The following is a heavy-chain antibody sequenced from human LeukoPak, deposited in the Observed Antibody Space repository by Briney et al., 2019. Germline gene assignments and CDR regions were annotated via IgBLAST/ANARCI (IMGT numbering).Heavy chain of an antibody. CDR1: GFTFSNAW. D-gene: IGHD1/OR15-1a*01. V-gene: IGHV3-15*01. CDR3: TTATGLEHTGIDY. CDR2: IKSKTDGGTT. Sequence: GGSLRLSCAASGFTFSNAWMSWVRQAPGKGLEWVGRIKSKTDGGTTDYAAPVKGRFTISRDDSKNTLYLQMNSLKTEDTAVYYCTTATGLEHTGIDYWGQGTLVTVSS. J-gene: IGHJ4*02.